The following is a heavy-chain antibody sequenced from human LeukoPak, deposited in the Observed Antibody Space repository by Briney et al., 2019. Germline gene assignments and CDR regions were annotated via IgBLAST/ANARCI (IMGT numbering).Heavy chain of an antibody. CDR1: GFSLASYD. D-gene: IGHD3-9*01. J-gene: IGHJ5*02. CDR3: ARADCPSSTCYLRRSWFDP. V-gene: IGHV3-21*06. CDR2: ISFSSTYI. Sequence: GGSLRLSCAASGFSLASYDMNWVRQAPGKGLEWVSSISFSSTYIYYRASVKGRFTISRDNAKNSLYLEMNNLRDEDTAVYYCARADCPSSTCYLRRSWFDPWGQGTLATVSS.